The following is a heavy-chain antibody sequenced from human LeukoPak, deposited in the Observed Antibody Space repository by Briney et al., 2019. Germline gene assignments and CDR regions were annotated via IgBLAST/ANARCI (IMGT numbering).Heavy chain of an antibody. CDR2: ITNRGDTV. Sequence: PGGSLRLSCAASGFTFSDYYMTWVRQAPGKGLEWLSYITNRGDTVFYADSVKGRFTVFGDNAKRSLYLQIESLRDDDTAVYHCALSSIHKXYYFGMDVWGQGTTVTVSS. D-gene: IGHD2-2*01. J-gene: IGHJ6*02. V-gene: IGHV3-11*01. CDR3: ALSSIHKXYYFGMDV. CDR1: GFTFSDYY.